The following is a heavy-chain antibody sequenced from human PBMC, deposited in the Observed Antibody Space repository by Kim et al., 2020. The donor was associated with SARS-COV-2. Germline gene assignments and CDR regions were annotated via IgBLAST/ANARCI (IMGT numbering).Heavy chain of an antibody. D-gene: IGHD6-13*01. Sequence: SETLSLTCAVYGGSLSDYSWSWIRQPPGKGLEWIGEVNPGGRTNSNPSLKSRVTISLDTSKKQFSLKLRSVTAADTAMYFCAKEVTRYSSSWFDSWGQGTLVTVSS. V-gene: IGHV4-34*01. J-gene: IGHJ5*01. CDR2: VNPGGRT. CDR1: GGSLSDYS. CDR3: AKEVTRYSSSWFDS.